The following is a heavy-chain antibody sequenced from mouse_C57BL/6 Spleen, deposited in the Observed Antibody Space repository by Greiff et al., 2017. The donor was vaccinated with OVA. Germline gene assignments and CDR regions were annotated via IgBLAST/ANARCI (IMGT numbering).Heavy chain of an antibody. CDR1: GYTFTDYN. CDR3: AKFYYGFDY. CDR2: INPNNGGT. Sequence: EVQLQESGPELVKPGASVKMSCKASGYTFTDYNMHWVKQSHGKSLEWIGYINPNNGGTSYNQKFKGKATLTVNKSSSTAYMELRSLTSEDSAVYYCAKFYYGFDYWGQGTTLTVSS. V-gene: IGHV1-22*01. D-gene: IGHD2-1*01. J-gene: IGHJ2*01.